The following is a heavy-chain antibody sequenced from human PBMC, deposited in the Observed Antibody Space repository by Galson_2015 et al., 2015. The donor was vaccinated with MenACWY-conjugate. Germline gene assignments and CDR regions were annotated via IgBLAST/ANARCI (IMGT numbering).Heavy chain of an antibody. CDR1: GFTFSVYW. D-gene: IGHD1-20*01. CDR3: ARGYNFNDADY. CDR2: IKQDGSEK. Sequence: SLRLSCAASGFTFSVYWMSWVRQAPGKGLEWVAYIKQDGSEKYYVDSVKGRFTISRDNAKNSLFLQMNSLRAEDTAIYYCARGYNFNDADYWGQGTLVTVSS. V-gene: IGHV3-7*03. J-gene: IGHJ4*02.